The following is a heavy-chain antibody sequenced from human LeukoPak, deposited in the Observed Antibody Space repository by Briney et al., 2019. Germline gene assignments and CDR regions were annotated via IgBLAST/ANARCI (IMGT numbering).Heavy chain of an antibody. D-gene: IGHD6-13*01. CDR1: GYSFTSYW. Sequence: GESLKISCQGFGYSFTSYWIGWVRQMSGKGMEWMGVIYPGDFRIRYNPSFQGQVTISVDKSINTAYLQWVSLRASDSAMYYCACRDLTSTWSFPWGQGTLVTVSS. V-gene: IGHV5-51*01. CDR3: ACRDLTSTWSFP. J-gene: IGHJ5*02. CDR2: IYPGDFRI.